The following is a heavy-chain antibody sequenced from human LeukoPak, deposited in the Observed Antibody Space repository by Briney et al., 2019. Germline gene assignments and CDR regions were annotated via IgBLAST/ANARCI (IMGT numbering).Heavy chain of an antibody. CDR2: MNPNSGNT. Sequence: ASVKVSCKASGYTFTSYDINWVRQATGQGLEWMGWMNPNSGNTGYAQKFQGRVTMTRNTSISTAYMELSSLRSEDTAVYYCARGGRGIAAAGKNNFDYWRQGTLVTVSS. CDR1: GYTFTSYD. V-gene: IGHV1-8*01. D-gene: IGHD6-13*01. J-gene: IGHJ4*02. CDR3: ARGGRGIAAAGKNNFDY.